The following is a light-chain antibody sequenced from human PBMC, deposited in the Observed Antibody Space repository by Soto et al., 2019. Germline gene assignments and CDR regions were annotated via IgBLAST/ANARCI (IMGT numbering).Light chain of an antibody. J-gene: IGLJ1*01. CDR2: DDS. CDR1: RLETKT. CDR3: QVWDSLSDHHV. Sequence: SYELTQPPSVSVAPGQTARGSCGGNRLETKTVFWYQQKPGQAPVLVVRDDSVRPSGIPERFSGSNSGGTATLTITGVDAGDEADYYCQVWDSLSDHHVFGPGTKLTVL. V-gene: IGLV3-21*02.